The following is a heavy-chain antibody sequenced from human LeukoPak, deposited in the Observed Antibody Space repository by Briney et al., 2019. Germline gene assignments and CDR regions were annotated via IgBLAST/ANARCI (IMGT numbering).Heavy chain of an antibody. J-gene: IGHJ3*01. CDR2: ST. D-gene: IGHD2-2*03. CDR3: AKGGYFAFDF. V-gene: IGHV3-23*01. Sequence: STNDMNSAQGRSTISRDNSKNTLYLQMHSLRAEDTATYFCAKGGYFAFDFWGQGTKVTVSS.